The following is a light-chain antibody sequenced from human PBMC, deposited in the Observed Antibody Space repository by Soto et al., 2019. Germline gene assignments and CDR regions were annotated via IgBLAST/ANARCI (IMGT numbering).Light chain of an antibody. J-gene: IGLJ1*01. CDR3: SSYTSSSTIYV. CDR1: SSDVGGYNY. V-gene: IGLV2-14*01. Sequence: QSVLTQPASVSGSPGQSITISCTGTSSDVGGYNYVSWYQQHPGKAPKLMIYDVSNRTSGVSNRFSGSKSGNTASLTISGLQAEDEDDYYCSSYTSSSTIYVFGTGTKVTVL. CDR2: DVS.